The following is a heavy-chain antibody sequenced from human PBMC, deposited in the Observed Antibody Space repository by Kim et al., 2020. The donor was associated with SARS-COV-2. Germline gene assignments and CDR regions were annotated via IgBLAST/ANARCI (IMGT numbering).Heavy chain of an antibody. D-gene: IGHD6-19*01. V-gene: IGHV3-23*01. CDR3: AKDPPAGTGNWFDH. Sequence: AATMRGRFTSSRDNSKNTLYLQMNSLRAEDTAVYYCAKDPPAGTGNWFDHWGQGTLVTVSS. J-gene: IGHJ5*02.